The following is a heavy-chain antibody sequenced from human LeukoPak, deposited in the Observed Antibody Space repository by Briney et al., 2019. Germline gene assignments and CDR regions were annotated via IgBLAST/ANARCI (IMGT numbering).Heavy chain of an antibody. D-gene: IGHD2-2*02. J-gene: IGHJ6*03. V-gene: IGHV3-30-3*01. CDR3: ARVGYQLPYGYYYYYMDV. CDR2: ISYDGSNK. CDR1: GFTFSSYA. Sequence: GGSLRLSCAASGFTFSSYAMHWVRQAPGKGLEWVAVISYDGSNKYYADSVKGRFTISRDNAKNTLYLQMNSLRAEDTAVYYCARVGYQLPYGYYYYYMDVWGKGTTVTVSS.